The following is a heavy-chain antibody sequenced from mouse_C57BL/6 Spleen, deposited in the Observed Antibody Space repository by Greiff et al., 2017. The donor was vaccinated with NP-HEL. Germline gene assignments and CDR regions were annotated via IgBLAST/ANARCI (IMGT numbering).Heavy chain of an antibody. CDR1: GYTFTSYW. CDR3: ARLSYSNYEDWYFDV. J-gene: IGHJ1*03. Sequence: LVESGAELVKPGASVKLSCKASGYTFTSYWMHWVKQRPGRGLEWIGRIDPNSGGTKYNEKFKSKATLTVDKPSSTAYMQLSSLTSEDSAVYYCARLSYSNYEDWYFDVWGTGTTVTVSS. D-gene: IGHD2-5*01. CDR2: IDPNSGGT. V-gene: IGHV1-72*01.